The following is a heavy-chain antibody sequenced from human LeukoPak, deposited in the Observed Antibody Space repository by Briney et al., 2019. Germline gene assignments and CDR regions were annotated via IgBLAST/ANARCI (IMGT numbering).Heavy chain of an antibody. D-gene: IGHD2-2*01. J-gene: IGHJ4*02. CDR2: ISSSSSYI. CDR3: ARGWCSSTKCYAEPFDY. CDR1: AFIFSSYN. Sequence: PGGSLRLSFAASAFIFSSYNMNWVRQAPGKGLEWVSSISSSSSYIYYADSVKGRFTISRDNAKNSLYLQMNSLRAEDTAVYYCARGWCSSTKCYAEPFDYWGQGTLVTVSS. V-gene: IGHV3-21*01.